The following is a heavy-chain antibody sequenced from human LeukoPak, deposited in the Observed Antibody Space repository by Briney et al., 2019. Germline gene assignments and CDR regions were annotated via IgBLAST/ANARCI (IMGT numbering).Heavy chain of an antibody. D-gene: IGHD6-19*01. V-gene: IGHV3-23*01. CDR1: GFTFSSYP. CDR2: INDSGGNT. CDR3: AKETRVAGWHSDY. J-gene: IGHJ4*02. Sequence: PGGSLRLSCAASGFTFSSYPMSCVRQAPGKGLEWFSSINDSGGNTYNADSVKGRFTISRDNSKNTLYLQMNGLRAEDTAVYYCAKETRVAGWHSDYWGQGTLVAVSS.